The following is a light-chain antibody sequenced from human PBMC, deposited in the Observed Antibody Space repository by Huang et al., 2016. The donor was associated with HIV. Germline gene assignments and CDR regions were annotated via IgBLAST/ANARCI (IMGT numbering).Light chain of an antibody. CDR3: MQSLQSLT. CDR1: QSIVHDNGYSY. Sequence: DIVMTQSPLSLPVTPGEPASISCRSSQSIVHDNGYSYLDWYLQKPGQSPRVLIYMASVRAPGIPDRFRGGGSGTNFTLEINRVDAEDVGTYYCMQSLQSLTFGGGTRLEIK. CDR2: MAS. V-gene: IGKV2-28*01. J-gene: IGKJ4*01.